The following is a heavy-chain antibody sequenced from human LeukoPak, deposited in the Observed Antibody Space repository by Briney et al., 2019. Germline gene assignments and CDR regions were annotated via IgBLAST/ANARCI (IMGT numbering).Heavy chain of an antibody. Sequence: SETLSLTCAVYGGSFSGYYWSWIRQPPGKGLEWIGEINHSGSTNYNPPLKSRVTISVDTSKNQFSLKLSSVTAADTAVYYCARGKGRTAMVPFDYWGQGTLVTVSS. CDR2: INHSGST. V-gene: IGHV4-34*01. J-gene: IGHJ4*02. D-gene: IGHD5-18*01. CDR3: ARGKGRTAMVPFDY. CDR1: GGSFSGYY.